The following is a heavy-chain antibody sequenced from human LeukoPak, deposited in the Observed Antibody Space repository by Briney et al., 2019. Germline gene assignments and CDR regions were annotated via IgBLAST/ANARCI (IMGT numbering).Heavy chain of an antibody. J-gene: IGHJ3*02. D-gene: IGHD5-18*01. Sequence: PSETLSLXCTVSGGSISSSSYYWGWIRQPPGKGLEWIGSIYYSGSTYYNPSLKSRVTISVDTSKNQFSLKLSSVTAADTAVYYCASWGYSYGPDAFDIWGLGTMVTVSS. CDR3: ASWGYSYGPDAFDI. V-gene: IGHV4-39*01. CDR1: GGSISSSSYY. CDR2: IYYSGST.